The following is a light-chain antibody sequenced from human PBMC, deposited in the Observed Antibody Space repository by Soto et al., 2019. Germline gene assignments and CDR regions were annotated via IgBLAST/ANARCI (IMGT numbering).Light chain of an antibody. V-gene: IGKV1-5*01. J-gene: IGKJ1*01. CDR2: DAS. CDR3: QQYDSFPWS. Sequence: DIQMTQSPSTLSASVGDRVTITCRASQSISGWLAWYQQKPGKAPKILIYDASNLERGLPSRFSGSGSGTEFTLTISSLQPDDFATYYCQQYDSFPWSLGQGTKV. CDR1: QSISGW.